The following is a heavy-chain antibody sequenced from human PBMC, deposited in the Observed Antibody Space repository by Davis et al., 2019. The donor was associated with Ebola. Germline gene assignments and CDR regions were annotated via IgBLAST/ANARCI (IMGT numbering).Heavy chain of an antibody. J-gene: IGHJ6*02. CDR2: IIPIFGIA. CDR1: GGTFSSYA. V-gene: IGHV1-69*10. CDR3: ARDLGTMVDV. D-gene: IGHD3-10*01. Sequence: AASVKVSCKASGGTFSSYAISWVRQAPGQGLEWMGGIIPIFGIANYAQKFQGRVTITADKSTSTAYMELSSLRSEDTAVYYCARDLGTMVDVWGQGTTVTVSS.